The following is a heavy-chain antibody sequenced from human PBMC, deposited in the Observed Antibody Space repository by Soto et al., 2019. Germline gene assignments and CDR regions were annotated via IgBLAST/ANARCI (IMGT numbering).Heavy chain of an antibody. CDR1: GYTFTSYG. Sequence: ASVKVSCKASGYTFTSYGISWVRQAPGQGLEWMGWISAYNGNTNYAQKLQGRVTMTTDTSTSTAYMELRSLRSDDTAVYYCARALTGPRMDYYGMDVWGHGTTVTVSS. D-gene: IGHD7-27*01. CDR3: ARALTGPRMDYYGMDV. J-gene: IGHJ6*02. CDR2: ISAYNGNT. V-gene: IGHV1-18*01.